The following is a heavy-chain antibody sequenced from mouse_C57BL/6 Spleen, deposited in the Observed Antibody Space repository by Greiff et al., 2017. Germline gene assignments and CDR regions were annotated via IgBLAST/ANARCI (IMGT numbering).Heavy chain of an antibody. D-gene: IGHD4-1*01. CDR3: TRVTGTAWYFDV. Sequence: VHLVESGAELVRPGASVTLSCKASGYTFTDYEMHWVKQTPVHGLEWIGAIDPETGGTAYNQKFKGKAILTADKSSSTAYMELRSLTSEDSAVYYCTRVTGTAWYFDVWGTGTTVTVSS. CDR1: GYTFTDYE. J-gene: IGHJ1*03. CDR2: IDPETGGT. V-gene: IGHV1-15*01.